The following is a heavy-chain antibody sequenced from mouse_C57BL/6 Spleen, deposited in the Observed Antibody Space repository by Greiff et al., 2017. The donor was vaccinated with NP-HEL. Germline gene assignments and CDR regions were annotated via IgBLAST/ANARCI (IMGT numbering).Heavy chain of an antibody. D-gene: IGHD2-4*01. CDR2: ISSGGDYI. J-gene: IGHJ3*01. CDR1: GFTFSSYA. Sequence: EVQVVESGEGLVKPGGSLKLSCAASGFTFSSYAMSWVRQTPEKRLEWVAYISSGGDYIYYADTVKGRFTISRDNARNTLYLQMSSLKSEDTAMYYCTRGPLDYDYDVGFAYWGQGTLVTVSA. CDR3: TRGPLDYDYDVGFAY. V-gene: IGHV5-9-1*02.